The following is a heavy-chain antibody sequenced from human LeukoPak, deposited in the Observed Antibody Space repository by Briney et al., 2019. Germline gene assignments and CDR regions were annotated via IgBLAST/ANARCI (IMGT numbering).Heavy chain of an antibody. D-gene: IGHD3-3*01. CDR1: GGTFSSYA. Sequence: GASVKVSCKASGGTFSSYAISWVRQAPGQGLEWMGGIIPIFGTANYAQKFQGRVTITADESTSTAYMELSSLRSEDTAVYYCARDPFSGVDQTYYYYYGMDVWGQGTTVTVSS. J-gene: IGHJ6*02. V-gene: IGHV1-69*13. CDR2: IIPIFGTA. CDR3: ARDPFSGVDQTYYYYYGMDV.